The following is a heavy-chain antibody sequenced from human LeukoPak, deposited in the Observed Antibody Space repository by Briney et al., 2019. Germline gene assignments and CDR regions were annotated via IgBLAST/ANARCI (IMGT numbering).Heavy chain of an antibody. Sequence: PSETLSLTXAVYGGSFSGYYWSWIRQPPGKGLEWIGEINHSGSTNYNPSLKSRVTISVDTSKNQFSLKLSSVTAADTAVYYCARGGRIVVVPASSARDRSLGYWGQGTLVTVSS. CDR3: ARGGRIVVVPASSARDRSLGY. V-gene: IGHV4-34*01. CDR2: INHSGST. J-gene: IGHJ4*02. CDR1: GGSFSGYY. D-gene: IGHD2-2*01.